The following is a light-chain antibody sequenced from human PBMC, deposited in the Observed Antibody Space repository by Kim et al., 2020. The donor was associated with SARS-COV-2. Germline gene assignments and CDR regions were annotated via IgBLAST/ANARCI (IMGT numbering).Light chain of an antibody. Sequence: DIQMTQSPCSLSASVGERVTITCRASQDISSNVAWYQQKPGKVPKLLIYGASALHSGVPSRFSGSGSGTDFNLTISTLQPADVATYYCQKYNGAPWTFGQGTKVDIK. V-gene: IGKV1-27*01. CDR1: QDISSN. J-gene: IGKJ1*01. CDR2: GAS. CDR3: QKYNGAPWT.